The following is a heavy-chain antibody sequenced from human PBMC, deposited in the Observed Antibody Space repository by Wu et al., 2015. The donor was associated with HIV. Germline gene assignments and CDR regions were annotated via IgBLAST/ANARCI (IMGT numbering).Heavy chain of an antibody. CDR2: LTPNTGDA. Sequence: QVRLVQSGAEVKKPGASVMVSCTSYGYSFTSYYLHWVRQAPGQGLEWMGRLTPNTGDADYAPKFRDRITIFRDTSIATAYMDLGPLKLDDTAVYYCACGIQAGGANYWGQGTLVTVSS. CDR1: GYSFTSYY. D-gene: IGHD5-18*01. CDR3: ACGIQAGGANY. V-gene: IGHV1-2*02. J-gene: IGHJ4*02.